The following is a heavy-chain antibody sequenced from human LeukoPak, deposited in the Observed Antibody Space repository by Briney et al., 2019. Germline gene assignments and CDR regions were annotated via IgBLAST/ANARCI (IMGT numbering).Heavy chain of an antibody. CDR2: IDGGGGST. Sequence: GGSLRLSCAASGFTFSNFVMSWVRQAPGKGLEWVSYIDGGGGSTNYADSVKGRFTISRDNSKNTLYLQMNSLRAEDTAVYYCARDGGIAVAGTPPSFDYWGQGTLVTVSS. V-gene: IGHV3-23*01. J-gene: IGHJ4*02. CDR3: ARDGGIAVAGTPPSFDY. D-gene: IGHD6-19*01. CDR1: GFTFSNFV.